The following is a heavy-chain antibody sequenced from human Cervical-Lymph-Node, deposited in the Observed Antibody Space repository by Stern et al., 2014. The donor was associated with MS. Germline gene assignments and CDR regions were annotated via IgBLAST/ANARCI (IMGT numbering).Heavy chain of an antibody. CDR3: ARARVGDYARSPHLDS. D-gene: IGHD4-17*01. Sequence: EVQLVESGGGLVKPGESLRLSCDASGFTFSHYSINWVRQAPGKGLAWISSISNKSTHTYYAYSVEGRFTISRDSAKDSVSLHMVSLRAEDTAVYYCARARVGDYARSPHLDSWGQGTLVTVSS. V-gene: IGHV3-21*01. CDR1: GFTFSHYS. CDR2: ISNKSTHT. J-gene: IGHJ4*02.